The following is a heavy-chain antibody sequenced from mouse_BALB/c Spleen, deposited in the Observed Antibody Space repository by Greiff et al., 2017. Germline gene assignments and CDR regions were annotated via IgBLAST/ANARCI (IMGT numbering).Heavy chain of an antibody. V-gene: IGHV2-9*02. D-gene: IGHD2-2*01. CDR2: IWAGGST. CDR3: ARDQGLRRYYYAMDY. CDR1: GFSLTSYG. J-gene: IGHJ4*01. Sequence: QVQLKESGPGLVAPSQSLSITCTVSGFSLTSYGVHWVRQPPGKGLEWLGVIWAGGSTNYNSALMSRLSISKDNSKSQVFLKMNSLQTDDTAMYYCARDQGLRRYYYAMDYWGQGTSVTVSS.